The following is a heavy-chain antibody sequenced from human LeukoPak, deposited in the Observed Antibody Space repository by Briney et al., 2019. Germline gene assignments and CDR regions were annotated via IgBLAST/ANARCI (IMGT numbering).Heavy chain of an antibody. J-gene: IGHJ5*01. D-gene: IGHD4-17*01. CDR1: GFSFRSYA. CDR2: IDDSGANT. CDR3: AKDGASRGDYHWFDS. Sequence: GGSLTLSCEASGFSFRSYAMTWVRQAPGKGLELVSNIDDSGANTYHAPSVKGRFTISRDNCRDALHLQMNSLRVDDTAVYYCAKDGASRGDYHWFDSWGEGTLVTVSS. V-gene: IGHV3-23*01.